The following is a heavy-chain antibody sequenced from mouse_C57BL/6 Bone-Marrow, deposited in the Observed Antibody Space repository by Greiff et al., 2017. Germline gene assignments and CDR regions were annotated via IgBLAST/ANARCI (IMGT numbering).Heavy chain of an antibody. CDR1: GYTFTSYW. V-gene: IGHV1-53*01. CDR2: INPSNGGT. CDR3: AREGLDSSGTWFAD. J-gene: IGHJ3*01. D-gene: IGHD3-2*02. Sequence: QVQLQQPGTELVKPGASVKLSCKASGYTFTSYWMHWVKQRPGQGLEWIGNINPSNGGTNYNEKFKSKATLTVDKSSSTAYMQLSSLTSEDSAVYYCAREGLDSSGTWFADWGQGTLVTVSA.